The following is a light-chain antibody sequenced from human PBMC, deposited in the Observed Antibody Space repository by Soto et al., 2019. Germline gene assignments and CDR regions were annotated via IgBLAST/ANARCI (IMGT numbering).Light chain of an antibody. J-gene: IGKJ5*01. CDR1: QSVSGNF. CDR2: GAS. CDR3: QQYDRSPSIT. V-gene: IGKV3-20*01. Sequence: EIVLTQSPGTLSLSPGERATLSCSASQSVSGNFLAWYQHKRGQAPRLLIYGASSRATGIPDRFSGRGSGTDFTLTISRLEPEDFAMYYCQQYDRSPSITFGQGTRLEIK.